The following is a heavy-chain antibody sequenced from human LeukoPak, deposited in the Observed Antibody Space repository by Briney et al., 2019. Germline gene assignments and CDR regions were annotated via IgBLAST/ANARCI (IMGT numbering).Heavy chain of an antibody. CDR1: GGTFSSYA. CDR2: IIPIFGTA. CDR3: ATHYYDISGYFDY. J-gene: IGHJ4*02. D-gene: IGHD3-22*01. Sequence: ASVKVSCKASGGTFSSYAISWVRQAPGQGLEWMGGIIPIFGTANYAQKFQGRVTITTNESTSTAYMELSSLRSEDTAVYYCATHYYDISGYFDYWGRGTLVTVSS. V-gene: IGHV1-69*05.